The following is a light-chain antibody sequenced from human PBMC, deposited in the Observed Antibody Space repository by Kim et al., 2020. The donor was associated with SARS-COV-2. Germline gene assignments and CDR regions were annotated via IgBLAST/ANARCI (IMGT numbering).Light chain of an antibody. V-gene: IGKV1-39*01. J-gene: IGKJ3*01. Sequence: DIQITQSPSSLSASVGDRVTITCRTSQNINSHLNWYHQKPGRAPKLLIYSASTLQGGVPSRFSGSGSETDFTLTISSLQPEDFATYFCQQNYISPFTFGPGTKVDIK. CDR1: QNINSH. CDR2: SAS. CDR3: QQNYISPFT.